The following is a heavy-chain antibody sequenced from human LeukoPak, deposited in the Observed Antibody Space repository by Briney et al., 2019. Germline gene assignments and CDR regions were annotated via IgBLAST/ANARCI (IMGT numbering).Heavy chain of an antibody. V-gene: IGHV3-66*01. CDR3: AGFGAYSF. D-gene: IGHD4/OR15-4a*01. CDR2: IYGGGYT. CDR1: GFTVSNNH. Sequence: GGSLRLPCVASGFTVSNNHVTWVRQAPGKKGPECVSIIYGGGYTYYADSVKGRFTISRDNSKNTVFLQMSSLRTEDTAVYYCAGFGAYSFWGQGTLVTVSS. J-gene: IGHJ4*02.